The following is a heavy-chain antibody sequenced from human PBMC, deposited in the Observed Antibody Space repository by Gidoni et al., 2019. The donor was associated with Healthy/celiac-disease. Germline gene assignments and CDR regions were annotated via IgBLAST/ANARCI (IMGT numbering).Heavy chain of an antibody. CDR3: AREAGGSGWYAAYGY. V-gene: IGHV4-59*01. CDR1: GCSISSYY. CDR2: IYYRGST. D-gene: IGHD6-19*01. J-gene: IGHJ4*02. Sequence: QVQLQESGPGLVKPSETLSLTCTVSGCSISSYYWSWIRHPPGKGLEWIGYIYYRGSTNYNPSIKSRVTISVDTSKNQFSLKLRSVTAADTAVYYCAREAGGSGWYAAYGYWGQGTLVTVSS.